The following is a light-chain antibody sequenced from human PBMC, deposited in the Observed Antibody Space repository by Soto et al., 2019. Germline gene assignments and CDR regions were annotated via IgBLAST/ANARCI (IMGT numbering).Light chain of an antibody. CDR1: SSNIGTNP. V-gene: IGLV1-44*01. CDR2: DNK. CDR3: GAWEARWNGYV. Sequence: QSVLTQPPSASGTPGQRVTISCSGGSSNIGTNPVAWYQQLPGMAPKLLIYDNKKRPSGVPDRFSGSRSGTSASLAISGLQSEDEADYFCGAWEARWNGYVFGSGTKVTVL. J-gene: IGLJ1*01.